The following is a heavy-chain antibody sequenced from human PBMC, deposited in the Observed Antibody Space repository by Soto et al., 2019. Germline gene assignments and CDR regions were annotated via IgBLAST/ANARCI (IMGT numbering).Heavy chain of an antibody. J-gene: IGHJ4*02. CDR1: GGSISRYY. CDR3: AGAIWKSVAVAY. CDR2: IFYRGST. Sequence: QVQLQESGPGLVKPSETLSLTCTVSGGSISRYYWSWIRQAPGKGLEWIGYIFYRGSTDYNPSLKSRVTISVDTSNNQFSLKLSSVTAADTAVYYCAGAIWKSVAVAYWGQGALVTVSS. V-gene: IGHV4-59*01. D-gene: IGHD2-15*01.